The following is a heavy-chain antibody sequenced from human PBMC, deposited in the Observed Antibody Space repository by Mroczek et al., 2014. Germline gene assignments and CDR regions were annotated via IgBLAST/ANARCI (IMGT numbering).Heavy chain of an antibody. CDR3: ARHGSSSSYYYDSSGYPKGEWYFDY. CDR2: IYYSGST. CDR1: GGSISSSSYY. Sequence: QVQLVQSGPGLVKPSETLSLTCTVSGGSISSSSYYWGWIRQPPGKGLEWIGSIYYSGSTYYNPSLKSRVTISVDTSKNQFSLKLSSVTAADTAVYYCARHGSSSSYYYDSSGYPKGEWYFDYWGQGTPGPPSP. V-gene: IGHV4-39*01. J-gene: IGHJ4*02. D-gene: IGHD3-22*01.